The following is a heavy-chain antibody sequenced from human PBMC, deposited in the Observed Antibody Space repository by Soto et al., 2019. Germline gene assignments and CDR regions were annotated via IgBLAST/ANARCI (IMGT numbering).Heavy chain of an antibody. V-gene: IGHV3-21*01. CDR2: ISSSSSYI. CDR1: GFTFSSYS. Sequence: GSLRLSSEASGFTFSSYSMNWVRHAPGKGLEWVSSISSSSSYIYYADSVKGRFTISRDNAKNSLYLQMSSLRPEDTAVYHCAKAREDLVLLVAIDYWGQGTQVDVSS. D-gene: IGHD2-8*01. CDR3: AKAREDLVLLVAIDY. J-gene: IGHJ4*02.